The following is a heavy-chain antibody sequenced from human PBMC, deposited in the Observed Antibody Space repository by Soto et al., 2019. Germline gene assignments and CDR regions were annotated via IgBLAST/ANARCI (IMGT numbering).Heavy chain of an antibody. CDR2: ITGSGGST. D-gene: IGHD2-21*01. CDR1: GFTFSNYA. CDR3: ASGMKEIGGDYLFDY. Sequence: EVQLLESGGGLVQPGGSLRLSCGASGFTFSNYAMSWVRQAPGQGPEWVSVITGSGGSTNYADSVKGRFTISRDNSKNTLYLQMNSLRPDDTAVYYCASGMKEIGGDYLFDYWGQGTLVTVSS. V-gene: IGHV3-23*01. J-gene: IGHJ4*02.